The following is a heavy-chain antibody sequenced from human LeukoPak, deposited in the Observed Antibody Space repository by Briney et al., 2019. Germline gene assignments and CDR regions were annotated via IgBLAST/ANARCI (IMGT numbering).Heavy chain of an antibody. J-gene: IGHJ4*02. D-gene: IGHD6-13*01. CDR1: GYTFTGYY. CDR2: INPNSGGT. V-gene: IGHV1-2*02. CDR3: ASGGSSSSWYGGFYYFDD. Sequence: ASVKVSCKASGYTFTGYYMHWVRQAPGQGLEWMGWINPNSGGTNYAQKFQGSVNMTRDTSISTAYMELSRLRSDNTAVYYCASGGSSSSWYGGFYYFDDWGQATLVTVSS.